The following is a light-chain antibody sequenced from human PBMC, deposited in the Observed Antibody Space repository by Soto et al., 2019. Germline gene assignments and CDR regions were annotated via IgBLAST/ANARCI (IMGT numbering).Light chain of an antibody. V-gene: IGKV3-15*01. J-gene: IGKJ5*01. CDR2: GAS. CDR3: RTYKNWLPIT. Sequence: EVMMQKSPASLSANTEERVTLPCRASQNIRSSLAWYQQKPGQAPRLLIYGASTRATGIPARFSGSESGTEFTLTISSLQSEDFAIYYCRTYKNWLPITFCEVARLEIK. CDR1: QNIRSS.